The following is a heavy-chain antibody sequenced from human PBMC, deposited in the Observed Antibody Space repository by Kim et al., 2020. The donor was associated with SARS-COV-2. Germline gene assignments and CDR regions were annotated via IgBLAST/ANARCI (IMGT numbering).Heavy chain of an antibody. Sequence: GSLRLSCAASGFTFNTYGMHWVRQAPGKGLEWVAVISYDGSLEHYADSVKGRLTISRDNSKNMVYLQMNSLRAEDTAVYYCAKDLTGNGFDYWGQGTLVTVSS. J-gene: IGHJ4*02. CDR2: ISYDGSLE. CDR1: GFTFNTYG. CDR3: AKDLTGNGFDY. D-gene: IGHD2-8*01. V-gene: IGHV3-30*18.